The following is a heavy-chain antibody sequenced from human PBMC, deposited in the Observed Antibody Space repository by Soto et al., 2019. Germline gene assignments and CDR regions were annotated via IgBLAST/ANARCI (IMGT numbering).Heavy chain of an antibody. D-gene: IGHD6-13*01. CDR3: ARSKRYSSSWYAANWFDP. CDR1: GGSISSSNW. Sequence: QVQLQESGPGLVKPSGTLSLTCAVSGGSISSSNWWSWVRQPPGKGLEWIGEIYHSGSTNYNPSLKRRVTTTVDKSTHQSSLKLSAVAAADTAVYYCARSKRYSSSWYAANWFDPWGQGTLVTVSS. CDR2: IYHSGST. V-gene: IGHV4-4*02. J-gene: IGHJ5*02.